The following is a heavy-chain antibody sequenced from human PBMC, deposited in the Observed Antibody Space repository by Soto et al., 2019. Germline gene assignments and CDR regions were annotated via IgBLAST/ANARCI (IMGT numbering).Heavy chain of an antibody. J-gene: IGHJ4*02. CDR3: ASTGYYDILTGYDY. CDR1: CGSISSSSYY. Sequence: TSETLSLTCTVSCGSISSSSYYWGWIRQPPGKGLEWIGSIYYSGSTYYNPSLKSRVTISVDTSKNQFSLKLSSVTAADTAVYYCASTGYYDILTGYDYWGQGTLVTVS. D-gene: IGHD3-9*01. V-gene: IGHV4-39*01. CDR2: IYYSGST.